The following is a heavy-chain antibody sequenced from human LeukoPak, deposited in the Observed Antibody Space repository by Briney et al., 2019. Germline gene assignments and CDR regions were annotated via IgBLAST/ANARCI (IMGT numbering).Heavy chain of an antibody. Sequence: PSETLSLTCTVSGGSISSYYWSWIRQPPGKGLEWIGYIYYSGSTNYNPSLKSRVTISVDTSKNQFSLKLSSVTAADTAVYYCARASMATITGAFDYWGQGTLVTVSS. J-gene: IGHJ4*02. CDR3: ARASMATITGAFDY. CDR1: GGSISSYY. CDR2: IYYSGST. D-gene: IGHD5-24*01. V-gene: IGHV4-59*01.